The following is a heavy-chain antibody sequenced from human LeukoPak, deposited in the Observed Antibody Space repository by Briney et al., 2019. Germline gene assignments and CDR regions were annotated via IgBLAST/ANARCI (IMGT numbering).Heavy chain of an antibody. V-gene: IGHV4-59*01. D-gene: IGHD3-10*01. CDR1: GGSISSYY. CDR2: IYYSGST. CDR3: ARVRGYYYGSGSYYNNLYFDY. J-gene: IGHJ4*02. Sequence: PSETLSLTCPVSGGSISSYYWSWIRRPPAKGLESIGYIYYSGSTNYNPSLKSRVTISVDTSKNQFSLKLSSVTAADTAVYYCARVRGYYYGSGSYYNNLYFDYWGQGTLVTASS.